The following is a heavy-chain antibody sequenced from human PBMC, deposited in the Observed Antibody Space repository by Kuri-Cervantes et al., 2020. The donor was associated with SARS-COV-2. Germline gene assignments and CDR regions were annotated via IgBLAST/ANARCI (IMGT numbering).Heavy chain of an antibody. CDR3: ARDGGGYSSTWFDS. J-gene: IGHJ5*01. Sequence: GGSLRLSCAASGFTVSSNYMSWVRQAPGKGLEWVSVIYSGGSTYYADSVKGRFTISRHNSKNTLYLQMNSLRAEDTAVYYCARDGGGYSSTWFDSWGQGTLVTVSS. CDR1: GFTVSSNY. CDR2: IYSGGST. V-gene: IGHV3-53*01. D-gene: IGHD4-11*01.